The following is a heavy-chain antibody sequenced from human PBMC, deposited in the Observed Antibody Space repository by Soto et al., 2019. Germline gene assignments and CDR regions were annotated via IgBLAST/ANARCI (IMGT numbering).Heavy chain of an antibody. J-gene: IGHJ6*02. D-gene: IGHD5-12*01. CDR1: GGTFSSYA. V-gene: IGHV1-69*01. Sequence: VKVSCKASGGTFSSYAISWVRQAPGQGLEWMGGIIPIFGTANYAQKFQGRVTITADESTSTAYMELSSLRSEDTAVYYCASSVAKYYYYCMDVWGQGTTVTVS. CDR3: ASSVAKYYYYCMDV. CDR2: IIPIFGTA.